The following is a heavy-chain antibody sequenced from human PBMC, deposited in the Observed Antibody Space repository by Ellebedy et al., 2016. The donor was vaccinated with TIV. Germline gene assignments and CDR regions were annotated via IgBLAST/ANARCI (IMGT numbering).Heavy chain of an antibody. Sequence: MPSETLSLTCIVSGGSISSGDYYWGWIRQPPGKGLEWIGSIYYSGSTYYNPSLKSRVTISVDTSKNQFSLKLSSVTAADTAVYYCAGGADSSGYYSLDYWGQGTLVTVSS. CDR1: GGSISSGDYY. CDR3: AGGADSSGYYSLDY. J-gene: IGHJ4*02. CDR2: IYYSGST. V-gene: IGHV4-39*07. D-gene: IGHD3-22*01.